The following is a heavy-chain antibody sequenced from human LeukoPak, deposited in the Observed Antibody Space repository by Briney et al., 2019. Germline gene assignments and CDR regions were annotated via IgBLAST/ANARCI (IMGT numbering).Heavy chain of an antibody. CDR3: ARERREYGIDY. D-gene: IGHD4-17*01. V-gene: IGHV3-7*01. CDR2: IKEHGSEK. J-gene: IGHJ4*02. Sequence: GGSLRLSCAASGFTVSNYWMNWVRQAPGKGLEWVANIKEHGSEKYYVDSVKGRFTISRDNAKKSLDLQMNSLRAEDTAVYYCARERREYGIDYWGQGTLVTVSS. CDR1: GFTVSNYW.